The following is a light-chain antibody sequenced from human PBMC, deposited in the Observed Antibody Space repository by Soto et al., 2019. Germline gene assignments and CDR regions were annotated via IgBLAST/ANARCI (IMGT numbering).Light chain of an antibody. CDR3: SSYTSKDTML. V-gene: IGLV2-14*03. J-gene: IGLJ3*02. Sequence: QSALTQPASVSGSPGQSITISCTGTSSDVGGYDHVSWYQQHPGKAPKLIIYDVNVRPSGISRRFSGSKSDNTASLAVSGLQPEDEADYYCSSYTSKDTMLFGGGTKLTVL. CDR1: SSDVGGYDH. CDR2: DVN.